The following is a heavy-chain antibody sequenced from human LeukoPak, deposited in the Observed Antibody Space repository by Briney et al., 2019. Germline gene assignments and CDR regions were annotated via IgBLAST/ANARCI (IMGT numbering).Heavy chain of an antibody. V-gene: IGHV3-7*01. Sequence: GGSLRLFCAASGFTFTINWMRWVRQATGKGLEWVDNIKEDGSEKYYVDSVEGRFNISRDNAKNSLSLQMSSLRGEDTAVYYCVRALGSSSADYWGQGTLVTVSS. CDR1: GFTFTINW. D-gene: IGHD6-6*01. CDR2: IKEDGSEK. CDR3: VRALGSSSADY. J-gene: IGHJ4*02.